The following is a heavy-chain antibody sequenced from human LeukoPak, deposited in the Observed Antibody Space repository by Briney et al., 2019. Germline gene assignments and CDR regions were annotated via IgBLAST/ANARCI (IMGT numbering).Heavy chain of an antibody. D-gene: IGHD1-26*01. V-gene: IGHV3-64*01. Sequence: GGSLRLSCAASGFTFSSYAMHWVRQAPGKGLEYVSAITRNGDKTYYGNSVKGRFTISRDNSKNTLYLQMGSLRIEDMAVYYFARGGATTLFDYWGQGTLVTVSS. CDR3: ARGGATTLFDY. CDR2: ITRNGDKT. J-gene: IGHJ4*02. CDR1: GFTFSSYA.